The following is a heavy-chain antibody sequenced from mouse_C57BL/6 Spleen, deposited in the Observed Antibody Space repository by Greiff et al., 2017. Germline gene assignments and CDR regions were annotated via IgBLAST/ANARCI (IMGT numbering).Heavy chain of an antibody. Sequence: VQLKESGPGLVKPSPSLSLTCSVTGYSITSGYYWNWNRQFPGNKLEWMGYISYDGSNNYNPSLKNRISITRDTSKNQFFLKLNSVTTEDTATYYCVRERGSSYWYFDVWGTGTTGTVSS. D-gene: IGHD1-1*01. CDR1: GYSITSGYY. CDR2: ISYDGSN. V-gene: IGHV3-6*01. CDR3: VRERGSSYWYFDV. J-gene: IGHJ1*03.